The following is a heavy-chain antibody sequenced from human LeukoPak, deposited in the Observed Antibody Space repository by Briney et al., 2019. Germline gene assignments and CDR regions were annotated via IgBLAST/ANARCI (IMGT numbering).Heavy chain of an antibody. CDR1: GYTFTSYD. D-gene: IGHD3-3*01. Sequence: ASVKVSCKASGYTFTSYDINWVRQATGQGLEWMGWMNPNSGNTGYAQKFQGRDTMTRNTSISTAYMELSSLRSEDTAVYYCARGGLTIFGVVIFWFDPWGQGTLVTVSS. CDR3: ARGGLTIFGVVIFWFDP. CDR2: MNPNSGNT. J-gene: IGHJ5*02. V-gene: IGHV1-8*01.